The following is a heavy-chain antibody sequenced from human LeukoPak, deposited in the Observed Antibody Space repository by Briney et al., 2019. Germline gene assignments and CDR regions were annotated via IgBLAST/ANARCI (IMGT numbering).Heavy chain of an antibody. CDR2: IANDGRDK. D-gene: IGHD5-18*01. Sequence: GGSLRLSCAASGFSFSSYGMYWVRQAPGKGPEWVAVIANDGRDKYQADSVKGRFIISRDNSKNTLYLQMNSLRAEDTAVYYCARDPAIQAWLSAYFFDYWGQGTLVTVSS. CDR1: GFSFSSYG. CDR3: ARDPAIQAWLSAYFFDY. J-gene: IGHJ4*02. V-gene: IGHV3-30*03.